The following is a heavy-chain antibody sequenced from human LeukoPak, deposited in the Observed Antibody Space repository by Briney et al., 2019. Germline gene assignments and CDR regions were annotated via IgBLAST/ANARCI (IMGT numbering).Heavy chain of an antibody. CDR3: ARDSCSSTSCYIDY. CDR1: GFTVSSNH. CDR2: IYSGGST. D-gene: IGHD2-2*01. V-gene: IGHV3-66*02. J-gene: IGHJ4*02. Sequence: GGSLRLSCAASGFTVSSNHMRWVRQAPGKGLEWVSVIYSGGSTYYADSVKGRFTISRDNSKNTLYLQMNSLRAEDTAVYYCARDSCSSTSCYIDYWGQGTLVTVSS.